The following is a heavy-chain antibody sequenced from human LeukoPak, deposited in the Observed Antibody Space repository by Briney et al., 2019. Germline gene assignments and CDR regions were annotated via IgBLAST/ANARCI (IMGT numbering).Heavy chain of an antibody. CDR3: AKEDYGSGSLGLDY. CDR1: GFTFSSYG. V-gene: IGHV3-30*18. J-gene: IGHJ4*02. D-gene: IGHD3-10*01. CDR2: ISYDGSNK. Sequence: GGSLRLSCAASGFTFSSYGMHWVRQAPGKGLEWVAVISYDGSNKYYADSVKGRFTISRNNSKNTLYLQMNSLRAEDTAVYYCAKEDYGSGSLGLDYWGQGTLVTVSS.